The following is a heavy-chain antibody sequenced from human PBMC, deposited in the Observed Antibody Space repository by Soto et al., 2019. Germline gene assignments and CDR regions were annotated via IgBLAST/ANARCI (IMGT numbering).Heavy chain of an antibody. CDR1: GFIFSDSA. J-gene: IGHJ4*02. CDR3: TTGPH. CDR2: IRSKANNYAT. V-gene: IGHV3-73*01. Sequence: GGSLRLSCEASGFIFSDSAMHWVRQASGKGLEWIGRIRSKANNYATVYTASVEGRFTISRDDSKNTLYLQMNSLKTEDTAVYYCTTGPHWGQGTLVTVSS.